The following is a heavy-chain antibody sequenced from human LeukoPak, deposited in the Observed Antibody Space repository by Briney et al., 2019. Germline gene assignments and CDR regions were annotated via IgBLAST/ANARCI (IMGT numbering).Heavy chain of an antibody. D-gene: IGHD4-11*01. Sequence: SQTLSLTCTVSGGSISSGSYYWSWVRQPAGRGLEWIGRIYTSGSTNYNPSLKSRVTISVDTSKNQFSLKLSSVTAADTAVYYCARCPSIYMDVWGKGTTVTVSS. CDR2: IYTSGST. CDR1: GGSISSGSYY. V-gene: IGHV4-61*02. J-gene: IGHJ6*03. CDR3: ARCPSIYMDV.